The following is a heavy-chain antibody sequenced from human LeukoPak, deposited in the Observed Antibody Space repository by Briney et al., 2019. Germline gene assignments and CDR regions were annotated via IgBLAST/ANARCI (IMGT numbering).Heavy chain of an antibody. CDR1: GFTFSSYS. CDR2: ISSSSSYI. Sequence: PGGSLRLSCAASGFTFSSYSMNWVRQAPGKGLEWVSSISSSSSYIYYADSVKGRFTISRDNAKNSLYLQMNSLRAEDTAVYYCAKESVAVAGDDYWGQGTLVTVSS. J-gene: IGHJ4*02. CDR3: AKESVAVAGDDY. D-gene: IGHD6-19*01. V-gene: IGHV3-21*04.